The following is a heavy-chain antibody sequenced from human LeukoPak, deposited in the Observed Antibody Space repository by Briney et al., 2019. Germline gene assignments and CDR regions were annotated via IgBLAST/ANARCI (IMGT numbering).Heavy chain of an antibody. J-gene: IGHJ4*02. CDR3: ARHHYNSSGYGYYFDS. CDR2: LEQEGSEK. D-gene: IGHD3-22*01. V-gene: IGHV3-7*01. Sequence: GGSLRLACAASGFTFSNYWITWVRQAPGKGREWVATLEQEGSEKYYVGSVEGRFIIFRDNAKNPLYLQMNSLRDEDTAVYYCARHHYNSSGYGYYFDSWGRGTLVTVSS. CDR1: GFTFSNYW.